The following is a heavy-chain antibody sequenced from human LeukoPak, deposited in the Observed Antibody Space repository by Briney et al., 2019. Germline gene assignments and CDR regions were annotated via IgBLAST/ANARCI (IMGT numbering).Heavy chain of an antibody. D-gene: IGHD4-11*01. Sequence: PGGSLRLSCAASGFTFSNYWMHWVRQAPGKGLVWVSRINSDGNITTYADSVKGRFTISRDNAKNALYLQMTSLRAEDTAVYYCAREDTSITRFGMAVWGQGTTVTVSS. CDR3: AREDTSITRFGMAV. CDR1: GFTFSNYW. J-gene: IGHJ6*02. CDR2: INSDGNIT. V-gene: IGHV3-74*01.